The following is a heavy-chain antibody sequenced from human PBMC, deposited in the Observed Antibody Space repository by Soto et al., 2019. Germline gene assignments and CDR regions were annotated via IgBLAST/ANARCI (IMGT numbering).Heavy chain of an antibody. CDR1: GGSISSYY. CDR3: ARELSSITGTTSGMDV. V-gene: IGHV4-59*01. J-gene: IGHJ6*02. D-gene: IGHD1-7*01. CDR2: IYYSGST. Sequence: PSETLSLTCTVSGGSISSYYWSWIRQPPGKGLEWIGYIYYSGSTNYNPSLKSRVTISVDTSKNQFSLKLSSVTAADTAVYYCARELSSITGTTSGMDVWGQGTTVTVSS.